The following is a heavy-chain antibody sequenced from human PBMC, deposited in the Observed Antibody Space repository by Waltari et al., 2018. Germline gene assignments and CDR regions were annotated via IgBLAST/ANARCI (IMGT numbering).Heavy chain of an antibody. D-gene: IGHD2-2*02. Sequence: EVQLVESGGGLVQPGGSLRLSCAASGFTFSSYWMSWVRQAPGKGLEWVANRKQDGSEKYYVDSVKGRFTISRDNAKNSLYLQMNSLRAEDTAVYYCARELVVPAAIADYWGQGTLVTVSS. J-gene: IGHJ4*02. CDR1: GFTFSSYW. CDR3: ARELVVPAAIADY. CDR2: RKQDGSEK. V-gene: IGHV3-7*01.